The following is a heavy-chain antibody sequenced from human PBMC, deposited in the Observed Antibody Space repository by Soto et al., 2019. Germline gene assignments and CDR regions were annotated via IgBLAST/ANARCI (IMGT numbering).Heavy chain of an antibody. Sequence: GGSLRLSCSASGFTFGTYAMHWVRQAPGKRLEHVSAITKTGDDSYYADSVRGRFTISRDNSKNTLYLQMSSLRAEDTAVYYCAARQFGDGCKAPFDYWCLGILVTVSS. D-gene: IGHD2-21*01. J-gene: IGHJ4*02. CDR3: AARQFGDGCKAPFDY. V-gene: IGHV3-64D*06. CDR1: GFTFGTYA. CDR2: ITKTGDDS.